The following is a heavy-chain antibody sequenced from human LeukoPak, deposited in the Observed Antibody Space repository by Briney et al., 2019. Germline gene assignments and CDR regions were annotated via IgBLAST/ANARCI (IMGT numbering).Heavy chain of an antibody. V-gene: IGHV1-46*01. CDR1: GYTFTSYY. CDR3: AREGFPPKISDFWSGLGPYYYYGMDV. J-gene: IGHJ6*02. CDR2: INPSGGST. D-gene: IGHD3-3*01. Sequence: ASVKVSCRASGYTFTSYYMHWVRQAPGQGLEWMGIINPSGGSTSYTQKFQGRVTMTRDTSTSTVYMELSSLRSEDTAVYYCAREGFPPKISDFWSGLGPYYYYGMDVWGQGTTVTVSS.